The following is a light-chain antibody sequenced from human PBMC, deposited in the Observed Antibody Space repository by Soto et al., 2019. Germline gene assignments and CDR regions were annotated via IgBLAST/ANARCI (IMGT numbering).Light chain of an antibody. Sequence: EIVLTQSPGTVSLSPGERATLSFRASQSVNNNYLSWYQHRPCQAPMLLIYFSSYRSTGIPDRFSGSGSGTDLTLNISRLEPEDFAVYYCQQYGSSXPITLGGGTKV. CDR2: FSS. CDR1: QSVNNNY. V-gene: IGKV3-20*01. J-gene: IGKJ4*01. CDR3: QQYGSSXPIT.